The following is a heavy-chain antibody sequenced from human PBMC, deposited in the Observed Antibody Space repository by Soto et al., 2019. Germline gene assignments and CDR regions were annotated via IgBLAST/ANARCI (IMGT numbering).Heavy chain of an antibody. J-gene: IGHJ4*02. CDR1: GVTFSRNA. CDR3: ARGLDSAGTGRYFEH. CDR2: ISGSGGTT. Sequence: EVHVLESGGGFVQPGGSLRLSCVASGVTFSRNAMTWVRQAPGKGLEWVSGISGSGGTTDYADSVKGRFTVSRDNSKNTLYLQMNSLRAEDTGVYFCARGLDSAGTGRYFEHWGQGTLVTVSS. D-gene: IGHD1-26*01. V-gene: IGHV3-23*01.